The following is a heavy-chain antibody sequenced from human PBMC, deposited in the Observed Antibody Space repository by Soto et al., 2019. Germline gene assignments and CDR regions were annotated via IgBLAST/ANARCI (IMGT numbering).Heavy chain of an antibody. J-gene: IGHJ6*03. CDR1: GFTFSDYY. CDR3: ARLPKTTTPPYYYYYMDV. Sequence: GGSLRLSCAASGFTFSDYYMSWIRQAPGKGLEWVSYISSSGSTIYYADSVKGRFTISRDNAKNSLYLQMNSLRAEDTAVYYCARLPKTTTPPYYYYYMDVWGKGTTVTVSS. D-gene: IGHD4-4*01. V-gene: IGHV3-11*01. CDR2: ISSSGSTI.